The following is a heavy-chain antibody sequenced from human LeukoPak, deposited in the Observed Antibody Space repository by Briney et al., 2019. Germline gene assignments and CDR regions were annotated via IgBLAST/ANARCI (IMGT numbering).Heavy chain of an antibody. D-gene: IGHD6-19*01. V-gene: IGHV3-11*04. CDR1: GFTFSDYY. J-gene: IGHJ4*02. CDR2: ISSSGSTI. CDR3: ASKQWLVSYFDY. Sequence: GGSLRLSCAASGFTFSDYYMSWIRQAPGKGLEWVSYISSSGSTIYYADSVKGRFTISRDNAKNSLYLQMNSLRAEDTAVYYCASKQWLVSYFDYWGQGTLVTVSS.